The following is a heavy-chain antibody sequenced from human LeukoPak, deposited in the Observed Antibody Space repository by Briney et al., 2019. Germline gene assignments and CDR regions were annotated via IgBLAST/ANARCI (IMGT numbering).Heavy chain of an antibody. D-gene: IGHD6-19*01. V-gene: IGHV5-51*01. CDR3: ARLTSGWHSNFDY. J-gene: IGHJ4*02. Sequence: GESLKISCKGSGYTFTNYWIGWVRQMPGKGLEWMGIIYPGDSDTRYSPFFQGQVTISADKSISTAYLQWSSLKASDNAMYYCARLTSGWHSNFDYWGQGTLVTVSS. CDR2: IYPGDSDT. CDR1: GYTFTNYW.